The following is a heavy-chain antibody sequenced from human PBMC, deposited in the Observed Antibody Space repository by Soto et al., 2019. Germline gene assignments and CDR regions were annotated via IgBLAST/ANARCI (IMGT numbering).Heavy chain of an antibody. CDR1: GYSFTSYW. CDR2: IDPSDSYT. Sequence: ESLKISCKGSGYSFTSYWISWVRQMPGKGLEWMGRIDPSDSYTNYSPSFQGHVTISADKSIRIAYLQWSSLKASDTAMYYCARQLKGSSSVLYYYYGMDVWGQGTTVTVSS. CDR3: ARQLKGSSSVLYYYYGMDV. V-gene: IGHV5-10-1*01. D-gene: IGHD6-6*01. J-gene: IGHJ6*02.